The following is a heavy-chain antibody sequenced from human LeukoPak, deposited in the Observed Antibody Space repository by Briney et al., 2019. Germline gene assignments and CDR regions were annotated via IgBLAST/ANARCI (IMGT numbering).Heavy chain of an antibody. CDR1: GFTCKNHA. D-gene: IGHD5-24*01. Sequence: GGSLRLSCAASGFTCKNHAMSWVRHAPGKGLEWVSAISSTGDDTYYTDSVNGRFTISRDNPRNTVYLQMNSLRAEDTAVYYCGKDRLLDGYNNDWGQGTLVTVS. J-gene: IGHJ4*02. CDR3: GKDRLLDGYNND. CDR2: ISSTGDDT. V-gene: IGHV3-23*01.